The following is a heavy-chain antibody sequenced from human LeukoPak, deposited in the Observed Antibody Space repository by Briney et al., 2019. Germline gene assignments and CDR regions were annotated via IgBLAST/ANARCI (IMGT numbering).Heavy chain of an antibody. J-gene: IGHJ4*02. CDR3: VKDNPLDY. CDR1: GFTFSTNA. D-gene: IGHD1-14*01. CDR2: ISYDGSNK. Sequence: GGSLSPSGAASGFTFSTNAMHWVAQAPGKGLEGVAVISYDGSNKYYADSVKGRFTISRDNSKNTLYLHINSLRAEDTAVYYCVKDNPLDYWGQGTLVIVSS. V-gene: IGHV3-30*04.